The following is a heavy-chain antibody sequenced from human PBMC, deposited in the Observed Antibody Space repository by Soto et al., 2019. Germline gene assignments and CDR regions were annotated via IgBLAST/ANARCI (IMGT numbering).Heavy chain of an antibody. Sequence: SETLSLTCTVSGGSISSSSYYWGWIRQPPGKGLEWIGSIYYSGSTYYNPSLKSRVTISVDTSKNQFSLKLSSVTAADTAVYYCARLEWLRSRNFDYWGQGTLVTVSS. J-gene: IGHJ4*02. D-gene: IGHD5-12*01. V-gene: IGHV4-39*01. CDR3: ARLEWLRSRNFDY. CDR2: IYYSGST. CDR1: GGSISSSSYY.